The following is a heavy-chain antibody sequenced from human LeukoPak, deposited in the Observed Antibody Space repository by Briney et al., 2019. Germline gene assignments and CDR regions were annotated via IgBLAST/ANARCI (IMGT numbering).Heavy chain of an antibody. CDR2: INHSERT. CDR3: ARGNAREMAPQSAYDY. J-gene: IGHJ4*02. V-gene: IGHV4-34*01. D-gene: IGHD5-24*01. Sequence: SETLSLTCALYGGSFSGYYCSWIRQPPGKGLEWIVGINHSERTNNNQSLKSRLTISVDTSKNQFSLKLSSVTAADTAVYYCARGNAREMAPQSAYDYWGQGTLVTVSS. CDR1: GGSFSGYY.